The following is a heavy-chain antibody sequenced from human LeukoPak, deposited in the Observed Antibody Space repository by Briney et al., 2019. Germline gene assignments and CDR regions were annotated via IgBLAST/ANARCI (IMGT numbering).Heavy chain of an antibody. CDR3: AKEPHYYGSGSYLDH. V-gene: IGHV3-23*01. J-gene: IGHJ4*02. Sequence: GGSLRPSCAASGFTFTSYAMSWVRQAPGKGLEWVSAISGGGGTTYFADSVKGRFTISRDNSNNTLYLQMNSLRVEDTAVYYCAKEPHYYGSGSYLDHWGQGTLVTVSS. CDR1: GFTFTSYA. D-gene: IGHD3-10*01. CDR2: ISGGGGTT.